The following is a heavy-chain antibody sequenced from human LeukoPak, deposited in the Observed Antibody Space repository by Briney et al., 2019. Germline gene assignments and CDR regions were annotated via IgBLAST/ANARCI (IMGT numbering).Heavy chain of an antibody. V-gene: IGHV3-53*01. D-gene: IGHD2-21*01. Sequence: GGSLRLSCAASGFTVSSNYMSWVRQAPGKGLEWVSLIYSGGTTYYADSVKGRFTISRDNSKNTLFLQVNSLRVEDTAVYYCSLHCASDGLLQHWGQGTLVTVSS. CDR1: GFTVSSNY. CDR2: IYSGGTT. CDR3: SLHCASDGLLQH. J-gene: IGHJ1*01.